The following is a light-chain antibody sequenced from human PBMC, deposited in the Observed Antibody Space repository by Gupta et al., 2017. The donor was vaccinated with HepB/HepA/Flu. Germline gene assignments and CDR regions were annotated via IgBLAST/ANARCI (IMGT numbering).Light chain of an antibody. CDR3: QQYYDWSPLS. CDR1: QSVRIN. V-gene: IGKV3-15*01. Sequence: EIVMTQSPATLSVSPGERATLSCRASQSVRINLGWYQQIPGQPPRLLIYGASTRASGIPDRFSGSGSGTEFTLTISSPQSEDFAVYYCQQYYDWSPLSFGGGTKVAIK. J-gene: IGKJ4*01. CDR2: GAS.